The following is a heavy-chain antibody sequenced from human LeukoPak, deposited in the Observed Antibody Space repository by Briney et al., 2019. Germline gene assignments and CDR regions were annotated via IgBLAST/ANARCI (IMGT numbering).Heavy chain of an antibody. CDR3: AKFSPRKYYFDY. J-gene: IGHJ4*02. Sequence: GGSLRLSCAASGFTFDDYAMHWVRQAPGKGLEWVSGISWNSGSIGHADSVKGRFTISRDNAKNSLYLQMNSLRAEDTALYYCAKFSPRKYYFDYWGQGTLVTVSS. CDR1: GFTFDDYA. D-gene: IGHD1-14*01. V-gene: IGHV3-9*01. CDR2: ISWNSGSI.